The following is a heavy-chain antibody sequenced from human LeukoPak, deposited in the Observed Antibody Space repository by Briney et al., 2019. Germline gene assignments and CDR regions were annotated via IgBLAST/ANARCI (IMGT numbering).Heavy chain of an antibody. J-gene: IGHJ4*02. V-gene: IGHV4-30-4*08. CDR3: ACGHSYYDFWSGTVDY. D-gene: IGHD3-3*01. Sequence: SQTQSLTCTVSGGSISSGDYYCSWIRQPPGKGLGWIGYIYYSGIPYYNPSLKSRFTISVETSKNQFSLKLSSVTAADTAVYYCACGHSYYDFWSGTVDYWGQATLVTLPS. CDR1: GGSISSGDYY. CDR2: IYYSGIP.